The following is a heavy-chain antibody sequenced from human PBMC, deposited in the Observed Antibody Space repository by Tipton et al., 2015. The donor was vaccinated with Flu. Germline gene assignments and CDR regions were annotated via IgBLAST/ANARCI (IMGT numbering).Heavy chain of an antibody. V-gene: IGHV4-59*12. CDR3: ARGARSSSSPFDY. D-gene: IGHD6-6*01. CDR1: GGSISGYY. J-gene: IGHJ4*02. Sequence: TLSLTCTVSGGSISGYYWNWIRQSPGRGLGWIGYTYSNGDTEYNPSLKSRVTISVGTSGDHLSLKVTSVTAADTAVYFCARGARSSSSPFDYWGQGTQVTVSA. CDR2: TYSNGDT.